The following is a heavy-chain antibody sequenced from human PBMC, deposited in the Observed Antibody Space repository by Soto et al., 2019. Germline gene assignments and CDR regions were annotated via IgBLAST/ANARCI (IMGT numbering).Heavy chain of an antibody. CDR3: AKTFGSNWLPES. CDR1: GFTFSSYG. D-gene: IGHD6-13*01. Sequence: EVQLLESGGGLVQPGGSLRLSCAASGFTFSSYGMNWVRQAPGKGLEWVAAISGSAGNTYYADSVKGRFSTSRDNSKSTLYLQMNSLRVEDAAIYYCAKTFGSNWLPESWGRGTLVTVSS. CDR2: ISGSAGNT. J-gene: IGHJ5*02. V-gene: IGHV3-23*01.